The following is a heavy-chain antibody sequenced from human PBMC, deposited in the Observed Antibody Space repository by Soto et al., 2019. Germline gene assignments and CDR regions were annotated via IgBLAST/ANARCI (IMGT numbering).Heavy chain of an antibody. V-gene: IGHV3-66*01. CDR3: ARDAFGDSAFDP. J-gene: IGHJ5*02. D-gene: IGHD4-17*01. CDR1: GFTVSSNY. Sequence: EVQLVESGGGLVQPGGSLRLSCAASGFTVSSNYMSWVRQAPGKGLEWVSVIYSGGSTYYADSVKGRFTISRDNSKNTLYLKMNSLRAEDTAVYYCARDAFGDSAFDPWGQGTLVTVSS. CDR2: IYSGGST.